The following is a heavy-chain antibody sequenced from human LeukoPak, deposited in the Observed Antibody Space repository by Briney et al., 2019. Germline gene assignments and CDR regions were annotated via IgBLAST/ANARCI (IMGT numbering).Heavy chain of an antibody. V-gene: IGHV4-34*01. Sequence: NPSETLSLTCTVSGGSISSYYWSWIRQPPGKGLEWIGEINHSGSTNYNPSLKSRVTISVDTSKNQFSLKLSSVTAADTAVYYCARAGYSSGWFKVGLDYWGQGTLVTVPS. J-gene: IGHJ4*02. CDR2: INHSGST. D-gene: IGHD6-19*01. CDR3: ARAGYSSGWFKVGLDY. CDR1: GGSISSYY.